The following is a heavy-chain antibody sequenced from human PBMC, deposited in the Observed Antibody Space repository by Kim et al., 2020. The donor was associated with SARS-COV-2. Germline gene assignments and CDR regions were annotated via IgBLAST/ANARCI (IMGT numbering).Heavy chain of an antibody. Sequence: GESLKISCKGSGYSFTSYWIGWVRQMPGKGLEWMGIIYPGDSDTRYSPSFQGQVTISADKSISTAYLQWSSLKASDTAMYYCARPDYDSSGDRAFDIWGQGTMVTVSS. CDR2: IYPGDSDT. J-gene: IGHJ3*02. CDR1: GYSFTSYW. V-gene: IGHV5-51*01. CDR3: ARPDYDSSGDRAFDI. D-gene: IGHD3-22*01.